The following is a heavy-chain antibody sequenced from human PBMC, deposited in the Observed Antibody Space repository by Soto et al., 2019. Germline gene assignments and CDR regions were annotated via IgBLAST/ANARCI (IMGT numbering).Heavy chain of an antibody. Sequence: QVQLVQSGAVVKKPGSSVEVSCKASGGTFNGYGISWVRQAPGQGLEWMGGTVPVFDTSKYAPRLQGRVTITADKSTRTADRERSSARSEDTASYFCARGVSTAGAYDTGPAANDLWGQGTLVIGSS. CDR2: TVPVFDTS. J-gene: IGHJ3*01. D-gene: IGHD6-13*01. CDR3: ARGVSTAGAYDTGPAANDL. CDR1: GGTFNGYG. V-gene: IGHV1-69*06.